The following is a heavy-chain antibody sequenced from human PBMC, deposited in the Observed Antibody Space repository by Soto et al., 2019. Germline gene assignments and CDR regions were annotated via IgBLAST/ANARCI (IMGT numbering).Heavy chain of an antibody. CDR1: GNTLSSYA. V-gene: IGHV1-69*11. CDR2: IIPILRTT. J-gene: IGHJ4*02. Sequence: QVQLVQSGAEVKKPGSSVKVSCKASGNTLSSYAFTWLRQAPGKGFELMGTIIPILRTTEYEQKFQGRVTITADDSTTTVYMELSGLTSGDTGIYFCARGYQPILPFDFWGQGTLVTVSS. CDR3: ARGYQPILPFDF. D-gene: IGHD2-15*01.